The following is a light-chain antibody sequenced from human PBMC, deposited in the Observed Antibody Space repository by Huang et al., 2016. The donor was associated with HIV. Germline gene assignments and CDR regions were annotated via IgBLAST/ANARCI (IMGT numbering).Light chain of an antibody. CDR3: QQYGSSPGT. J-gene: IGKJ5*01. Sequence: EIVLTQSPGTVSLSPGVRATLPCRASQSVSSSYLAWYQHKPGQAPRLLIYGASSRPTGIPDRFSGRGSGTDFTLTISSLESEDFAVYYCQQYGSSPGTFGQGTRLEIK. V-gene: IGKV3-20*01. CDR2: GAS. CDR1: QSVSSSY.